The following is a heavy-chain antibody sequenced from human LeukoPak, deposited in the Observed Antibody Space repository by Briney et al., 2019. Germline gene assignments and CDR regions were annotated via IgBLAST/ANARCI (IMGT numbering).Heavy chain of an antibody. CDR2: ISPNSGGT. CDR3: ARVLSQRRYCSITSCPDY. Sequence: ASVKVSCKASGYTFTGYYMHWVRQAPGQGLEWMGWISPNSGGTNYAQKFQGRVTMTRDTSISTAYMELSRLRSDDTAVYYCARVLSQRRYCSITSCPDYWGQGTLVTVSS. D-gene: IGHD2-2*01. J-gene: IGHJ4*02. V-gene: IGHV1-2*02. CDR1: GYTFTGYY.